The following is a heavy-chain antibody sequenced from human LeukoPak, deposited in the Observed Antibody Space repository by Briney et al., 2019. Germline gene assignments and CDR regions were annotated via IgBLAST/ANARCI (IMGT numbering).Heavy chain of an antibody. CDR2: IYTTGSA. Sequence: SETLSLTCTVSGGSIGTYYWSWIRQPAGKGLEWIGRIYTTGSANYNPSLKSRVTMSLDTSENQFSLKLSSVTAADTAFYYCASQGHHGKIVGTTLSYFYMDVWGKGTTVTVSS. CDR1: GGSIGTYY. J-gene: IGHJ6*03. V-gene: IGHV4-4*07. D-gene: IGHD1-26*01. CDR3: ASQGHHGKIVGTTLSYFYMDV.